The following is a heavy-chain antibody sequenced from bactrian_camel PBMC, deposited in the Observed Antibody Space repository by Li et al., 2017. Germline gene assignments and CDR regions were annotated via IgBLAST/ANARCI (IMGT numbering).Heavy chain of an antibody. CDR1: EFSFSTYV. V-gene: IGHV3S67*01. Sequence: VQLVESGGGLVQPGGSLKLSCAASEFSFSTYVMSWVRQAPGKEREGVAAIDSAGSTNYADSVKGRFTISRDNDELTLSLRMDGLKPEDTGRYYCAADWNELQTMTSCWSEFRFWGQGTQVTVS. CDR3: AADWNELQTMTSCWSEFRF. D-gene: IGHD4*01. CDR2: IDSAGST. J-gene: IGHJ4*01.